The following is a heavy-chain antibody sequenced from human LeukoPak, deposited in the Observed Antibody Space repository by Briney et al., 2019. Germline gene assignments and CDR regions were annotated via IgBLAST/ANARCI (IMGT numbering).Heavy chain of an antibody. D-gene: IGHD3-10*01. CDR2: ISYDGSNK. Sequence: GRSLRLSCAASGFTFSSYAMHWVRQAPGKGPEWVAVISYDGSNKYYADSVKGRFTISRDNSKNTLYLQMNSLRAEDTAVYCCARSGSGSYYKSDYFDYWGQGTLVTVSS. V-gene: IGHV3-30*04. CDR1: GFTFSSYA. J-gene: IGHJ4*02. CDR3: ARSGSGSYYKSDYFDY.